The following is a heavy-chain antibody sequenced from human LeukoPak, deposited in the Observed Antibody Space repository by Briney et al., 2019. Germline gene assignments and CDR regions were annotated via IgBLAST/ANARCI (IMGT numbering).Heavy chain of an antibody. V-gene: IGHV1-3*01. CDR3: ARVGCSGGSCDYYYYYGMDV. CDR2: INAGNGNT. Sequence: ASVKVSCKASGYTFTSYATHWVRQAPGQRLEWMGWINAGNGNTKYSQKFQGRVTITRDTSASTAYMELSSLRSEDTAVYYCARVGCSGGSCDYYYYYGMDVWGQGTTVTVSS. J-gene: IGHJ6*02. CDR1: GYTFTSYA. D-gene: IGHD2-15*01.